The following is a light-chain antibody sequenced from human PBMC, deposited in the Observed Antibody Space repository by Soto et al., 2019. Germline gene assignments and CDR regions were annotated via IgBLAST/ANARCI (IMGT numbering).Light chain of an antibody. CDR1: ALPKQY. V-gene: IGLV3-25*02. CDR3: QSTDSSGTYYV. Sequence: SSELTQPPSVSVSPGQTARIPCSGDALPKQYAYWYQQKPGQAPVLVIYKDSERPSGIPERFSGSSSGTTVTLTISGVQAEDEADYYCQSTDSSGTYYVFGTGTKLTVL. CDR2: KDS. J-gene: IGLJ1*01.